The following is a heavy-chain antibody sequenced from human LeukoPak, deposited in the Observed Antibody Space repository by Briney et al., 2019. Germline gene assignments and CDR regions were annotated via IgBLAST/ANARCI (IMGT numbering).Heavy chain of an antibody. Sequence: PGRSLRLSCAASGFTFSNYGMHWVRQAPGKGLEWVAVIRYDGSERYYADSVKGRFTISRDNSKNTLYLQMNSLRAEDTAVYYCVKIGDSSGYLLSRFDYWGQGTLVTVSS. D-gene: IGHD3-22*01. CDR3: VKIGDSSGYLLSRFDY. CDR1: GFTFSNYG. J-gene: IGHJ4*02. CDR2: IRYDGSER. V-gene: IGHV3-33*06.